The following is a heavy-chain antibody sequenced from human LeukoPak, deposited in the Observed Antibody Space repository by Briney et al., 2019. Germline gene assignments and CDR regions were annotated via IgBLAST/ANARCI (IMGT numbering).Heavy chain of an antibody. V-gene: IGHV3-7*01. D-gene: IGHD6-6*01. CDR3: VRIRSSCFPDY. J-gene: IGHJ4*02. CDR2: IRQDGSET. Sequence: PGGSLRLSCAASGFTFSSHWMMWARQAPGKGLEWVANIRQDGSETHYVDSVKGRFTVSRDNAKSSLYLQMNSLKADDTAVYYCVRIRSSCFPDYWGQGTLVTVSS. CDR1: GFTFSSHW.